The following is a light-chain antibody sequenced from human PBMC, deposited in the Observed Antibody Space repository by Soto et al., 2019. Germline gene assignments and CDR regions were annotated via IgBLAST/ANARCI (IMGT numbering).Light chain of an antibody. CDR3: SAYTVSRTYV. V-gene: IGLV2-14*03. CDR2: NVY. J-gene: IGLJ1*01. CDR1: SSDVGAYNF. Sequence: QSVLTQPASVSGSPGQSITSSCTGNSSDVGAYNFVSWHQQHPGKAPKLMIYNVYDRPSGISYRFSGSKSGNTASLTISGLQAEDEADYYCSAYTVSRTYVFGTGTKVTVL.